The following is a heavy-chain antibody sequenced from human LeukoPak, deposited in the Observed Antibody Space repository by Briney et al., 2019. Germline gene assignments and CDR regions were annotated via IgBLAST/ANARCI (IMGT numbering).Heavy chain of an antibody. V-gene: IGHV3-7*01. CDR1: GFTFISYW. J-gene: IGHJ6*03. CDR3: ARVQRGYSYNPLGYYYYHMDV. D-gene: IGHD5-18*01. Sequence: GGSLRLSCAASGFTFISYWLTWVRQAPGKGLEWVANIKQDGSEKYYVGSVKGRFTISRDNAKNSLYLQMNSLRAEDTAVYYCARVQRGYSYNPLGYYYYHMDVWGKGTTVTVSS. CDR2: IKQDGSEK.